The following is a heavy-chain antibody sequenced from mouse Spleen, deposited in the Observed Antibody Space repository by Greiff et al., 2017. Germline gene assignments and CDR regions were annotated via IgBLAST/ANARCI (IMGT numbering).Heavy chain of an antibody. D-gene: IGHD2-3*01. CDR3: ASRDGYYYAMDY. CDR1: GYTFTSYT. J-gene: IGHJ4*01. CDR2: INPSSGYT. V-gene: IGHV1-4*01. Sequence: VQLVESGAELARPGASVKMSCKASGYTFTSYTMHWVKQRPGQGLEWIGYINPSSGYTKYNQKFKDKATLTADKSSSTAYMQLSSLTSEDSAVYYCASRDGYYYAMDYWGQGTSVTVSS.